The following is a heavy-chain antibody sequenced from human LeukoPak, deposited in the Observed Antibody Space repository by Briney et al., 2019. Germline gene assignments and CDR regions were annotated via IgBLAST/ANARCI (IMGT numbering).Heavy chain of an antibody. D-gene: IGHD2-15*01. CDR1: GHTFTSYG. V-gene: IGHV1-18*01. CDR2: ISAYNGNT. Sequence: ASVKVSCKASGHTFTSYGISWVRQAPGQGLEWKGWISAYNGNTNYAQKLQGRVTMTTDTSTSTAYMELRSLRSDDTAVYYCAIDGYCSGGSCPSYYYYGMDVWGQGTTVTVSS. CDR3: AIDGYCSGGSCPSYYYYGMDV. J-gene: IGHJ6*02.